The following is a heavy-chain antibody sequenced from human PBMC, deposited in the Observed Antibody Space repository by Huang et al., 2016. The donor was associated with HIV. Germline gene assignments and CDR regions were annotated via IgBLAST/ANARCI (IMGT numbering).Heavy chain of an antibody. D-gene: IGHD6-6*01. CDR3: ARDWSFGSSTSPAD. Sequence: QVQLVQSGAEVKNPGASVRVSCKASGYTFTDSNIHWVRQAPGQGLEWMGGINPKGSGTSYAQRFQGRVTMTRDTTISTVHMDLRRIQSDDTAVYFCARDWSFGSSTSPADWGQGTLVTVSS. CDR1: GYTFTDSN. CDR2: INPKGSGT. J-gene: IGHJ4*02. V-gene: IGHV1-2*02.